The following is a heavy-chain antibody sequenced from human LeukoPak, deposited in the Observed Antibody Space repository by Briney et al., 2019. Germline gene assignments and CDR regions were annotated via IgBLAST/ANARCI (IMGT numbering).Heavy chain of an antibody. Sequence: SETLSLTCTVSGGSISSYYWSWIRQPPGKGLEWIGYIYYSGSTNYNPSLKSRVTISVDTSKNQFSLKLSSVTAADTAVYYCARPSRSSGYDAFDIWGQGTMVTVSS. J-gene: IGHJ3*02. D-gene: IGHD2-15*01. CDR2: IYYSGST. V-gene: IGHV4-59*08. CDR3: ARPSRSSGYDAFDI. CDR1: GGSISSYY.